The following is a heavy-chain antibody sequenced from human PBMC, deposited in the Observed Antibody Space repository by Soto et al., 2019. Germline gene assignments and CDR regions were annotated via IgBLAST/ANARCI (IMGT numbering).Heavy chain of an antibody. D-gene: IGHD6-13*01. Sequence: GASLKISCKGSGYSFTSYWSGWVRQMPGKGLEWMGIIYPGDSDTRYSPSFQGQVTISADKSISTAYLQWSSLKASDTAMYYCARHGEAAGSTYDAFDIWGQGTMVTVSS. CDR2: IYPGDSDT. CDR1: GYSFTSYW. CDR3: ARHGEAAGSTYDAFDI. V-gene: IGHV5-51*01. J-gene: IGHJ3*02.